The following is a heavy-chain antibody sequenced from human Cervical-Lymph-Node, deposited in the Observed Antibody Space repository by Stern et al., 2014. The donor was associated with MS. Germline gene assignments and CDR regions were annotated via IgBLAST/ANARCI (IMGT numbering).Heavy chain of an antibody. CDR2: IWYEGINQ. Sequence: VQLVESGGGVVQPGRSLRLSCAASGFTFSGDGMHWVRQAPGKGLEWVALIWYEGINQYYADSVKGRFTISRDNSKNTLYLQMNSLRAEDTAVYYCVRDEAYCGGDCFNLLDYWGQGTLVTVSS. CDR1: GFTFSGDG. D-gene: IGHD2-21*01. V-gene: IGHV3-33*01. J-gene: IGHJ4*02. CDR3: VRDEAYCGGDCFNLLDY.